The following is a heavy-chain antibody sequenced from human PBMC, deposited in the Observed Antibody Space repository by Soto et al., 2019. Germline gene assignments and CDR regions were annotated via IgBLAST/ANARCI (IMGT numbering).Heavy chain of an antibody. V-gene: IGHV5-51*01. D-gene: IGHD4-17*01. J-gene: IGHJ3*01. CDR1: GYRFTSYW. CDR2: IYAGDSDI. CDR3: ARRYYDYADSGALDV. Sequence: GESLKISCPGSGYRFTSYWLGWMRKMPGKGLECMGIIYAGDSDIRYSPSFPGQVTISADKSISTAYLQWXSLKASDTAMYYCARRYYDYADSGALDVWGQGTMVTVSS.